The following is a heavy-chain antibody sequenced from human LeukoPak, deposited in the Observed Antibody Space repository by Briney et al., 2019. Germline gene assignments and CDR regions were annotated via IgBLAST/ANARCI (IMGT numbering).Heavy chain of an antibody. CDR1: GFTFSSYG. J-gene: IGHJ4*02. V-gene: IGHV3-30*02. CDR2: IRYDGNIK. CDR3: VKDNPLDY. D-gene: IGHD1-14*01. Sequence: GGSLRLSCVTSGFTFSSYGMHWVRQSPGKGLEWVAFIRYDGNIKFYADSMKGRFTISRDNSKNTLYLHINSLRPEDTALYYCVKDNPLDYWGQGTLVIVSS.